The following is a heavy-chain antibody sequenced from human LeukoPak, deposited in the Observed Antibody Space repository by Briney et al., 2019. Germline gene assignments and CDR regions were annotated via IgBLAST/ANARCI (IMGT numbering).Heavy chain of an antibody. CDR3: AREDYDILTGRGDSFDY. V-gene: IGHV3-11*06. J-gene: IGHJ4*02. D-gene: IGHD3-9*01. CDR2: ISSSSYT. Sequence: GGSLRLPCAASGFTFRDYYMIWIRQAPGKGLEWVSYISSSSYTNYADSVKGRFTISRDNAKHSLYLQMNSLRAEDTAVYYCAREDYDILTGRGDSFDYRSQGTLVTVSS. CDR1: GFTFRDYY.